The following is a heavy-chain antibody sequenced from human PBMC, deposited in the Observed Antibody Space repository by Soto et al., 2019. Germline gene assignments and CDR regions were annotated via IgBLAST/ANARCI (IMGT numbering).Heavy chain of an antibody. J-gene: IGHJ4*02. Sequence: QVQLVESGGGVVQPGRSLRLSCAASGFTFSSYAMHWVRQAPGKGLEWVAVISYDGSNKYYADSVKGRFTISRDNSKNTLYLQMNSLRAEDTAVYYCAIVYEGHYFDYWGQGTLVTVSS. D-gene: IGHD3-16*01. CDR1: GFTFSSYA. V-gene: IGHV3-30-3*01. CDR2: ISYDGSNK. CDR3: AIVYEGHYFDY.